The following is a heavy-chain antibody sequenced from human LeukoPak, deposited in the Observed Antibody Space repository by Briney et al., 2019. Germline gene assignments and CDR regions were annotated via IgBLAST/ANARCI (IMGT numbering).Heavy chain of an antibody. D-gene: IGHD6-13*01. CDR1: GYTFTGYY. Sequence: ASVKVSCKASGYTFTGYYMHWVRQAPGQGLEWMGWINPNSGGTNYAQKFQGRVTMTRDTSISTAYMELSRLRSDDTAVYYCARDSSAAAGTGYYYYYMDVWGKGTTVIISS. V-gene: IGHV1-2*02. CDR2: INPNSGGT. J-gene: IGHJ6*03. CDR3: ARDSSAAAGTGYYYYYMDV.